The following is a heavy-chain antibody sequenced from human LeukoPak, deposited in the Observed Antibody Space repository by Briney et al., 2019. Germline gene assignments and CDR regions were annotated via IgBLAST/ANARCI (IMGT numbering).Heavy chain of an antibody. D-gene: IGHD2-2*01. CDR3: AKDWSPSCSDD. J-gene: IGHJ4*02. CDR1: GFTFSSYG. CDR2: ISGSGGST. Sequence: PGGSLRLSCAASGFTFSSYGMSWVRQAPGKGLGWVSAISGSGGSTYYADSVKGRFTSSRDNSKNTLYLQMNSLRAEDTAVYYCAKDWSPSCSDDWGQGTLVTVSS. V-gene: IGHV3-23*01.